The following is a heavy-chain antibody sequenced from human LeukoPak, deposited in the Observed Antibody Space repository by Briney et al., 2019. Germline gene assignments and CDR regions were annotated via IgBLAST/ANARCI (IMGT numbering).Heavy chain of an antibody. CDR1: GFTFSSYW. J-gene: IGHJ3*02. D-gene: IGHD2-2*01. V-gene: IGHV3-7*01. CDR2: IKQDGSEK. CDR3: ARDMAVVPAASDDASDI. Sequence: GGSLRLSCAASGFTFSSYWMSWVRQAPGKGLEWVANIKQDGSEKYYVDSVKGRFTISRDNAKNSLYLQTNSLRAEDTAVYYCARDMAVVPAASDDASDIWGQGAMVTVSS.